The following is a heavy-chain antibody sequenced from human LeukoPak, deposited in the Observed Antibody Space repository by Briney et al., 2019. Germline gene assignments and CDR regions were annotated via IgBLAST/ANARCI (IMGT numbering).Heavy chain of an antibody. CDR2: IYYSGST. Sequence: PSETLSLTCTVSGVSISSYYWSWIRQPPGKGLEWIGYIYYSGSTNYNPSLKSRVTISVDTSKNQFSLKLSSVTAADTAVYYCARVERTAIFYWGQGTLVTVSS. CDR1: GVSISSYY. D-gene: IGHD2-21*01. J-gene: IGHJ4*02. CDR3: ARVERTAIFY. V-gene: IGHV4-59*01.